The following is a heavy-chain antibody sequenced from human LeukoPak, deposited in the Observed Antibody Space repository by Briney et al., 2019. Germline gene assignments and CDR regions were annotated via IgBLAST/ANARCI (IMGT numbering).Heavy chain of an antibody. CDR3: ARADWGYDLDY. J-gene: IGHJ4*02. CDR1: GFTFSSYS. Sequence: PGGSLRLSCAASGFTFSSYSMNWVRQAPGKGLEWISVLYSDGSTYYADSVKGRFTISRDYSKNTLFLQMNSLRVEDTAVYYCARADWGYDLDYWGQGTLVTVSS. D-gene: IGHD7-27*01. V-gene: IGHV3-53*01. CDR2: LYSDGST.